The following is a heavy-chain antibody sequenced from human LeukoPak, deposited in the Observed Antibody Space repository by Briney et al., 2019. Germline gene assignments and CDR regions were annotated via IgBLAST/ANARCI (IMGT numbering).Heavy chain of an antibody. CDR3: AKDFKVGSSCPED. Sequence: GGSLRLSCAASGFTFSSYGMHWVRQAPGKGLEWVAVISYDGSNKYYADSVKGRFTISRDNSKNTLYLQMNSLRAEDTALYYCAKDFKVGSSCPEDWGQGTLVTVSS. J-gene: IGHJ4*02. D-gene: IGHD6-13*01. CDR2: ISYDGSNK. CDR1: GFTFSSYG. V-gene: IGHV3-30*18.